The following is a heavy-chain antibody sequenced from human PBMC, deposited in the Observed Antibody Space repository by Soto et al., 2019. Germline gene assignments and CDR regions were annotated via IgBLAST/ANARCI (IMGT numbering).Heavy chain of an antibody. D-gene: IGHD3-10*01. CDR1: GGTFSSYG. CDR3: ARSGARPGDYYYGMDV. CDR2: IIPIFGTA. V-gene: IGHV1-69*12. Sequence: QVQLVQSGAEVKKPGSSVKVSCKASGGTFSSYGVSWVRQAPGQGLEWMGGIIPIFGTANHAQKFQGRVTMTADESTSRAYMELSSLGSEETAVDYCARSGARPGDYYYGMDVWGQGTTVTVSS. J-gene: IGHJ6*02.